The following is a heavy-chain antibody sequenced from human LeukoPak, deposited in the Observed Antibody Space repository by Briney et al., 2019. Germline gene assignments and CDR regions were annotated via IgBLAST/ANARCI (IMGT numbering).Heavy chain of an antibody. J-gene: IGHJ4*02. CDR3: ARGANCTNGVCYQAEAYYFDY. Sequence: SETLSLTCAVYGGSFSGYYWSWIRQPPGEGLEWIGEINHSGSTNYNPSLKSRVTISVDTSKNQFSLKLSSVTAADTAVYYCARGANCTNGVCYQAEAYYFDYWGQGTLVTVSS. V-gene: IGHV4-34*01. CDR2: INHSGST. D-gene: IGHD2-8*01. CDR1: GGSFSGYY.